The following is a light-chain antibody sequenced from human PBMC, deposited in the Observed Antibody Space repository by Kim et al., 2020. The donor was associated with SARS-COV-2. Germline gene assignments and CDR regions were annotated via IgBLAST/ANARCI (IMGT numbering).Light chain of an antibody. CDR2: DAS. V-gene: IGKV1-33*01. CDR1: QEINNY. J-gene: IGKJ5*01. Sequence: ASVGDRVTITCQASQEINNYLNWYQQKPGKAPKLLIYDASNLQTGVPSRFSGSGSGTDFTFTISSLQSEDIATYYCQQYDNLPITFGQGTRLEIK. CDR3: QQYDNLPIT.